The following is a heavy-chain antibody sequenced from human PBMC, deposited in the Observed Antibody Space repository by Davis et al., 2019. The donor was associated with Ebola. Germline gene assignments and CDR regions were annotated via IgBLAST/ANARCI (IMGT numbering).Heavy chain of an antibody. D-gene: IGHD3-16*01. V-gene: IGHV3-53*01. J-gene: IGHJ4*02. CDR2: IHSGGNT. CDR1: GFTVSNNY. CDR3: ARFMITFGGDSTPHDY. Sequence: GSLKISCAASGFTVSNNYMTWVRQAPGKGLEWVSVIHSGGNTYYADSVKDRFTISRDSYKNTVFLQMNSLRAEDTAVYYCARFMITFGGDSTPHDYWGQGTLVTVSS.